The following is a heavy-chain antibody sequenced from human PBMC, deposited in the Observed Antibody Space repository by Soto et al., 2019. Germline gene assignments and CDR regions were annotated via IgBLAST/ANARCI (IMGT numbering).Heavy chain of an antibody. Sequence: GGSLRLSCAASGFTFSSYSMNWVRQAPGKGLEWVSSISSSSSYIYYADSVKGRFTISRDNAKNSLYLQMNSLRAEDTAVYYCARVREAEAVAVFWFDPWGQGTLVTVSS. V-gene: IGHV3-21*01. CDR3: ARVREAEAVAVFWFDP. CDR2: ISSSSSYI. CDR1: GFTFSSYS. J-gene: IGHJ5*02. D-gene: IGHD6-19*01.